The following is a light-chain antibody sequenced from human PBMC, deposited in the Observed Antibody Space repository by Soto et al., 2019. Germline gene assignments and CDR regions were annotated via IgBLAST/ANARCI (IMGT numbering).Light chain of an antibody. CDR3: SSYAGSYSWV. CDR2: EVS. J-gene: IGLJ3*02. V-gene: IGLV2-8*01. CDR1: SSDVGGYNY. Sequence: QSALTQPPSASGSPGQSVTISCTGTSSDVGGYNYVSWYQQHPGKAPKLMICEVSQRPSGVPDRFSGSKSGNTASLTVSGLQAEAEADYYCSSYAGSYSWVFGGGTKLTVL.